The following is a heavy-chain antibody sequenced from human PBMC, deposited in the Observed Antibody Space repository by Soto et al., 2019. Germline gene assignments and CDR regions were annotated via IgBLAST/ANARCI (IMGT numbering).Heavy chain of an antibody. CDR3: ASIHGYGRSWYGTFDY. Sequence: ASVKVSCKASGYTFTGYYMHWVRQAPGQGLEWMGWINPNSGGTNYAQKFQGRVTMTRDTSISTAYMELSRLRSDDTAVYYCASIHGYGRSWYGTFDYWGQGTLVTVSS. V-gene: IGHV1-2*02. D-gene: IGHD6-13*01. J-gene: IGHJ4*02. CDR1: GYTFTGYY. CDR2: INPNSGGT.